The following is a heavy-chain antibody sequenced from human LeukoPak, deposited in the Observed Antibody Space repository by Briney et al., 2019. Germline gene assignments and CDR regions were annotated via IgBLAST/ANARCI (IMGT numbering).Heavy chain of an antibody. V-gene: IGHV3-30*02. CDR1: GFTFSSYG. Sequence: GGSLRLSCAASGFTFSSYGMHWVRQAPGKGLEWEAFIRYDGSNKYYADSVKGRFTISRDNSKNTLYLQMNSLRAEDTAVYYCAKDLQLSFDYWGQGTLVTVSS. CDR3: AKDLQLSFDY. J-gene: IGHJ4*02. D-gene: IGHD5-18*01. CDR2: IRYDGSNK.